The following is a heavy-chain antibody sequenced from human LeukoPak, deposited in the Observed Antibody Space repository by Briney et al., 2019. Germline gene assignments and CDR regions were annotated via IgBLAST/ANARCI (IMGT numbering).Heavy chain of an antibody. Sequence: SETLSFTCTVSGGSISSYYWSWIRQPPGKGLEWIGYIYYSGSTNYNPSLKSRVTISVDTSKNQFSLKLSSVTAADTAVYYCARSIVDTAMADYYYYGMDVWGRGTTVTVSS. J-gene: IGHJ6*02. CDR3: ARSIVDTAMADYYYYGMDV. D-gene: IGHD5-18*01. CDR1: GGSISSYY. V-gene: IGHV4-59*01. CDR2: IYYSGST.